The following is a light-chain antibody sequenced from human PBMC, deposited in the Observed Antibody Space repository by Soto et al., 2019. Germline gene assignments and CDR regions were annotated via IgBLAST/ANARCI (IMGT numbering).Light chain of an antibody. J-gene: IGLJ2*01. Sequence: QSALTKPASVSGSPGQSITISCTGNSSDVGGYNYVSWYQQHPGKATKLMIYDVSNRPSGVSNRFSGSKSGNTASLAISGLQAEDEADYYCSSYTSSSTLVVFGGGTKLTVL. CDR2: DVS. CDR1: SSDVGGYNY. V-gene: IGLV2-14*01. CDR3: SSYTSSSTLVV.